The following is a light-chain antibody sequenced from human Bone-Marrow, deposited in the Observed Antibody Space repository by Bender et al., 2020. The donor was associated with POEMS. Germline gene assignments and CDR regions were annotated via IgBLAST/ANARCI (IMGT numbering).Light chain of an antibody. CDR1: SSDIGGYVY. V-gene: IGLV2-11*01. CDR3: AAWDAGLSGGV. CDR2: DVN. J-gene: IGLJ3*02. Sequence: QSALTQPRSVSGSPGQSVTISCTTTSSDIGGYVYVSWYQQYPGKAPKLIIYDVNKRPSGVPDRFYAFKSGTSASLGISGLQSEDEADYYCAAWDAGLSGGVFGGGTKLTVL.